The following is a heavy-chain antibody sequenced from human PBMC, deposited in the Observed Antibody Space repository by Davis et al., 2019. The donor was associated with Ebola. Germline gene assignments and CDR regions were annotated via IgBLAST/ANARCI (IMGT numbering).Heavy chain of an antibody. CDR2: ISSSGSYI. J-gene: IGHJ4*02. CDR1: GFTSSNYA. Sequence: GGSLRLSCPASGFTSSNYAVNWVRQAPGKGLEWVPFISSSGSYIFYADSVKGRFTISRDNSKNTLYLQMNSLRAEDTAVYYCAKARRGDLDYWGQGTLVTVSS. CDR3: AKARRGDLDY. V-gene: IGHV3-21*01. D-gene: IGHD3-16*01.